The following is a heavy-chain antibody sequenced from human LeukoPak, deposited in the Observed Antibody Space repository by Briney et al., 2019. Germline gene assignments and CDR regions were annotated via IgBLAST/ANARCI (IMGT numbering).Heavy chain of an antibody. CDR2: ISSDGNNK. CDR3: VSDVAAAAPLYYLDY. Sequence: GGSLRLSCAASGFTFRNFAMHWVRQAPGKGLEWVAVISSDGNNKYFADSVKGRFTISRDNSRDTLYLQMNSLRAEDSAVYYCVSDVAAAAPLYYLDYWGQGTLVTASS. D-gene: IGHD6-13*01. V-gene: IGHV3-30*04. CDR1: GFTFRNFA. J-gene: IGHJ4*02.